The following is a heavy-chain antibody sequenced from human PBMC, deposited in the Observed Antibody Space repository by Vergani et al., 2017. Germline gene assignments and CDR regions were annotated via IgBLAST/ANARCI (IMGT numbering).Heavy chain of an antibody. D-gene: IGHD6-19*01. CDR1: GYTFTSYG. CDR2: ISAYNGNT. Sequence: QVQLVQSGAEVKKPGASVKVSCKASGYTFTSYGISWVRQAPGQGLEWMGWISAYNGNTNYAQKLQGRVTMTTDTSTSTAYIELRSLRSDDTAVYYCARDRQRSGWYVVNWFDPWGQGTLVTVSS. J-gene: IGHJ5*02. V-gene: IGHV1-18*04. CDR3: ARDRQRSGWYVVNWFDP.